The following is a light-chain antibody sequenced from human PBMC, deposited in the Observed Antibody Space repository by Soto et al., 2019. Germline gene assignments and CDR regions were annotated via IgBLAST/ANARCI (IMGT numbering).Light chain of an antibody. CDR1: QTISNY. CDR2: STS. V-gene: IGKV1-39*01. J-gene: IGKJ2*01. Sequence: DIQMTQSPSSLSASVGDKVTITCGASQTISNYLNWYRQKPGEAPSLLIFSTSSLQSGVPSRFSGSGSGTDFTLTISSLQPEDFATYYCQQSFTTPYTFGQGTKLEIK. CDR3: QQSFTTPYT.